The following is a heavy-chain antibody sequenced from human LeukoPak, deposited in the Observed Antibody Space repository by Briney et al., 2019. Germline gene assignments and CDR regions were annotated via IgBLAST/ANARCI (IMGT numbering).Heavy chain of an antibody. CDR3: ARQSIPRYSSSWYYFDY. V-gene: IGHV3-74*01. CDR2: INSDGSST. J-gene: IGHJ4*02. Sequence: SGGSLRLSCAASGFTFSSYWMHWVRQAPGKGLVWVSRINSDGSSTSYADSVKGRFTISRDNAKNTLYLQMNSLRAEDTAVYYCARQSIPRYSSSWYYFDYWGQGTLVTVSS. D-gene: IGHD6-13*01. CDR1: GFTFSSYW.